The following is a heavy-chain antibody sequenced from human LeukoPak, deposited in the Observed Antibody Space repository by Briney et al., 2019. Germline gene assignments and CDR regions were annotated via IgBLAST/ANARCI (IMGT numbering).Heavy chain of an antibody. CDR1: GYTFTTYG. Sequence: ASVKVSCKASGYTFTTYGISWVRQAPGQGLEWMGWISAYNGNTNYAQKLQGRVTMTTDTSTSTAYMELSSLRSEDTAVYYCARARPHITIFGVVINQFDYWGQGTLVTVSS. CDR2: ISAYNGNT. CDR3: ARARPHITIFGVVINQFDY. V-gene: IGHV1-18*01. J-gene: IGHJ4*02. D-gene: IGHD3-3*01.